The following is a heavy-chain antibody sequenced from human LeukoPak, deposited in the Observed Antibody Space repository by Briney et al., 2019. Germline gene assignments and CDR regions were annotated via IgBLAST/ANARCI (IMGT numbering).Heavy chain of an antibody. CDR1: GYTFTVYY. Sequence: ASVNVSFKASGYTFTVYYMHWVRQAPGQGLEWMGWINPHTGGTNYAQKLQGRVTMTTDTSTSTAYMELRSLRSDDTAVYYCAREGGWSKGLDYWGQGTLVTVSS. D-gene: IGHD6-19*01. V-gene: IGHV1-2*02. CDR3: AREGGWSKGLDY. CDR2: INPHTGGT. J-gene: IGHJ4*02.